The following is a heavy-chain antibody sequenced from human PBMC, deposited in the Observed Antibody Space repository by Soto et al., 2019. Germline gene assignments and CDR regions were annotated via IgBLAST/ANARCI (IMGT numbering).Heavy chain of an antibody. V-gene: IGHV3-15*01. Sequence: VRLMESGGGLVEPGGSLRLSCATSRFSFSNAWMNWVRQAPGRGLEWVGRIKSLTDGGATDYAAPVKGRFTITRDDSKDTLYLHMHNLKTEDTAMYFCTADLPDNWFDPWGQGTLVTVSS. CDR2: IKSLTDGGAT. J-gene: IGHJ5*02. CDR3: TADLPDNWFDP. D-gene: IGHD3-22*01. CDR1: RFSFSNAW.